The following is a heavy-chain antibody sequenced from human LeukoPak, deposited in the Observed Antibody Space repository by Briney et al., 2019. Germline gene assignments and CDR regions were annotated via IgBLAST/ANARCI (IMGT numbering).Heavy chain of an antibody. CDR1: GGSISSSGYY. Sequence: PSETLSLTCTVSGGSISSSGYYWGWIRQPPGKGLEWIGEINHSGSTNYNPSLKSRVTISVDTSKNQFSLKLSSVTAADTAVYYCARRNTIFGVVTEYWGQGTLVTVSS. CDR3: ARRNTIFGVVTEY. CDR2: INHSGST. V-gene: IGHV4-39*07. J-gene: IGHJ4*02. D-gene: IGHD3-3*01.